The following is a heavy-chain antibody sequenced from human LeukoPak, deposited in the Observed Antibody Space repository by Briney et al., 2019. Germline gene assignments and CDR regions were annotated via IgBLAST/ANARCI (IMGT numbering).Heavy chain of an antibody. J-gene: IGHJ4*02. D-gene: IGHD3-10*01. CDR3: ARGELGDRSGFSFFDY. CDR1: RGTFDSYG. V-gene: IGHV1-69*05. CDR2: VMAIFGGV. Sequence: SVKVSCKAPRGTFDSYGISWVRQAPGQGLERMGGVMAIFGGVKYGQKFQGRATITTDASTSTAYMELRSLTSEDTGIYYCARGELGDRSGFSFFDYWGQGTLVTVSS.